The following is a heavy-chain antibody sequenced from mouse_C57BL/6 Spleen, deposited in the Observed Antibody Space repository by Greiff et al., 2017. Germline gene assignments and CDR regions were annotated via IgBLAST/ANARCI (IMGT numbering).Heavy chain of an antibody. V-gene: IGHV5-16*01. D-gene: IGHD2-2*01. J-gene: IGHJ4*01. CDR1: GFTFSDYY. Sequence: EVKLMESEGGLVQPGSSMKLSCTASGFTFSDYYMAWVRQVPEKGLEWVANINYDGSSTYYLDSLKSRFIISRDNAKNILYLQMSSLKSEDTATYYCARIYYGYDGAMDYWGQGTSVTVSS. CDR2: INYDGSST. CDR3: ARIYYGYDGAMDY.